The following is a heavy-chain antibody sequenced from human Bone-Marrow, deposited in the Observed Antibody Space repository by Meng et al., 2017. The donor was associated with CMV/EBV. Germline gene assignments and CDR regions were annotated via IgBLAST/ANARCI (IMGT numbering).Heavy chain of an antibody. CDR1: GFRFSGYG. CDR3: ARHSGAAARYYFDN. Sequence: SGFRFSGYGVGWVRQAPGKALECVSSIVGSGVYTYSADSVNGRFPISRDNSRNTVYLQMQSLRAQDTAIHYCARHSGAAARYYFDNWGQGTLVTVSS. J-gene: IGHJ4*02. D-gene: IGHD6-6*01. CDR2: IVGSGVYT. V-gene: IGHV3-23*01.